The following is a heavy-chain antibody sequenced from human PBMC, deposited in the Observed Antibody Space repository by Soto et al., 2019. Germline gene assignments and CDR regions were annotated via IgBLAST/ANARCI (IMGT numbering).Heavy chain of an antibody. CDR3: ARGSGITMVRGVINPLDY. D-gene: IGHD3-10*01. CDR2: INHSGST. Sequence: QVQLQQWGAGLLKPSETLSLTCAVYGGSFSGYYWSWIRQPPGKGLEWIGEINHSGSTNYNPSLKSRVTISVDTSKNQFSLKLSSVTAADTAVYYCARGSGITMVRGVINPLDYWGQGTLVTVSS. J-gene: IGHJ4*02. CDR1: GGSFSGYY. V-gene: IGHV4-34*01.